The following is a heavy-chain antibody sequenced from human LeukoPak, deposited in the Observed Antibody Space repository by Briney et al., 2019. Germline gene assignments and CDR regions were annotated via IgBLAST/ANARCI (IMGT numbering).Heavy chain of an antibody. J-gene: IGHJ4*02. Sequence: GGSLRLSCAASGFTFSSYAMLWVRQAPGKGLEWVAVISYDGSNKYYADSVKGRFTISRDNSKNTLYMQMNSLRAEDTALYYCAIMHPYYDGSGYWVQWGQGTLVTVSS. CDR3: AIMHPYYDGSGYWVQ. V-gene: IGHV3-30*04. D-gene: IGHD3-22*01. CDR2: ISYDGSNK. CDR1: GFTFSSYA.